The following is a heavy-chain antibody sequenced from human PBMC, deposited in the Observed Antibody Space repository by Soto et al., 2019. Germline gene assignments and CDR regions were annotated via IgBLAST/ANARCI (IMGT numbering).Heavy chain of an antibody. J-gene: IGHJ4*02. CDR1: GGTFSTYI. Sequence: QVQLVQSVAEVRKPGSSVNVSCKASGGTFSTYIINWVRQAPGQGLEWMGGIIPILGTANYAQKFRGRVTITADESTSTAYMELSSLRSEETAVYYCARGGESISAGCDYWGQGTLVTVSS. CDR3: ARGGESISAGCDY. V-gene: IGHV1-69*16. D-gene: IGHD3-3*02. CDR2: IIPILGTA.